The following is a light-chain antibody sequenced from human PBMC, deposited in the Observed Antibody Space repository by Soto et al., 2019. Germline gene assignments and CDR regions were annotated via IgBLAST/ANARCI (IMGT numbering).Light chain of an antibody. Sequence: QSALTQPASVSGSPGQSITISCTGTSSVVGAFDYVSWYQQHPGEVPKLLIYDVSNRPSGVSNRFSGSKSGNTASLTISGLQAEDEADYYCSSYTTATVYVFATGNKVTVL. CDR3: SSYTTATVYV. J-gene: IGLJ1*01. CDR1: SSVVGAFDY. V-gene: IGLV2-14*03. CDR2: DVS.